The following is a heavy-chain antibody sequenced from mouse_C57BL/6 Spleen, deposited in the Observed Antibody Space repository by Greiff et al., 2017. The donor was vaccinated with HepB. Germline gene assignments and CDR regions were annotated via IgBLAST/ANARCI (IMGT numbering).Heavy chain of an antibody. D-gene: IGHD2-1*01. V-gene: IGHV1-72*01. CDR3: AREGIYYGNYVAY. Sequence: VQLQQPGAELVKPGASVKRSCKASGTTFPSYWMHGGKRRPGRGLEWIGRIDPNSGGTKDNEKFKSKATLTVDKPSSTAYMQLSSLTSEDSAVYYCAREGIYYGNYVAYWGQGTLVTVSA. CDR2: IDPNSGGT. J-gene: IGHJ3*01. CDR1: GTTFPSYW.